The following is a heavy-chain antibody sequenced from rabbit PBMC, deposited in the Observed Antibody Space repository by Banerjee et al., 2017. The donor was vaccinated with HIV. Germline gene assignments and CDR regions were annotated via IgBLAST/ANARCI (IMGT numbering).Heavy chain of an antibody. D-gene: IGHD4-2*01. Sequence: VESGGGLVKPGASLTLTCTASGFSFSSGYDMCWVRQAPGKGLEWIACIGVRTGNTYYASWAKGRFTISKTSSTTVTLQMTSLTAADTAAFFCVRDAVYDRWSFNLWGQGTLVTVS. J-gene: IGHJ4*01. CDR2: IGVRTGNT. V-gene: IGHV1S40*01. CDR1: GFSFSSGYD. CDR3: VRDAVYDRWSFNL.